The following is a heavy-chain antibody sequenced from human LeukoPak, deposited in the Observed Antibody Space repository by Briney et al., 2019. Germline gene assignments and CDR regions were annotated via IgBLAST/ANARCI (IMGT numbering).Heavy chain of an antibody. D-gene: IGHD2-2*01. V-gene: IGHV4-31*03. CDR1: GGSISNGGYY. J-gene: IGHJ6*02. Sequence: SETLSLTCTVSGGSISNGGYYWSWIRQHPGKGLEWIGYIYYSGSTYYNPSLKSRVTISVDTSKNQFPLKLSSVTAADTAVYYCAGRYCSSTSCYESYYYYGMDVWGQGTTVTVSS. CDR3: AGRYCSSTSCYESYYYYGMDV. CDR2: IYYSGST.